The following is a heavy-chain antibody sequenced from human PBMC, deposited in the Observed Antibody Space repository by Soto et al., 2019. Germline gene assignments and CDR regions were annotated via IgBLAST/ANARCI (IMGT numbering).Heavy chain of an antibody. Sequence: QITLKETGPTLVKPTQTLTLTCSFSGFSLSTSGVGVGWIRQPPGKALEWLALIYWDDDKRYNTSLMSRLAVTRDTPKDQVVLTLTDMAPVDTATYYCAHRRVRDLYFDYWGQGTPVTVSS. J-gene: IGHJ4*02. D-gene: IGHD2-21*02. CDR2: IYWDDDK. V-gene: IGHV2-5*02. CDR3: AHRRVRDLYFDY. CDR1: GFSLSTSGVG.